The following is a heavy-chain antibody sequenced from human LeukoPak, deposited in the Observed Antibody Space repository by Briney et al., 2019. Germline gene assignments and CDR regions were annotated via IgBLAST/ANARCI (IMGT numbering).Heavy chain of an antibody. D-gene: IGHD1-26*01. CDR3: ARVSGSYYYYYYYGMDV. J-gene: IGHJ6*02. V-gene: IGHV3-48*01. CDR2: ISSSSSTI. Sequence: PGGSLRLSCAASGFTFSSYSMNWVRQAPGKGLEWVSYISSSSSTIYYADSVKGQFTISRDNAKNSLYLQMNSLRAEDTAVYYCARVSGSYYYYYYYGMDVWGQGTTVTVSS. CDR1: GFTFSSYS.